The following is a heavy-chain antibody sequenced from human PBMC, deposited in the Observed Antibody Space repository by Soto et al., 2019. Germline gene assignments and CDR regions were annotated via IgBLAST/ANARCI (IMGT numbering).Heavy chain of an antibody. CDR1: GSTFSSYW. Sequence: GSLRLSCAASGSTFSSYWMHWVRQAPGKGLVWVSRINSDGSSTSYADSVRGRFTISRDNAKNTLYLQMNSLRAEDTAVYYCARKQQLVRGYYYYGMDVWGQGTTVTVSS. CDR2: INSDGSST. D-gene: IGHD6-13*01. V-gene: IGHV3-74*01. CDR3: ARKQQLVRGYYYYGMDV. J-gene: IGHJ6*02.